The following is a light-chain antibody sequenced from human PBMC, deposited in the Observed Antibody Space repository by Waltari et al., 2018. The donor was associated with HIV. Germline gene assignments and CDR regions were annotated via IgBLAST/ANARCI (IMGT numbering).Light chain of an antibody. J-gene: IGLJ2*01. Sequence: QSALTQPASVSGSPGQSATISCTGTASDFGPFNFVSWYQQNPANVPKGIFYRVPSRPSGVPPRFSGSKSGNPASLTISGLRAEDEALYYCSTHTGNDTLAFGGGTKLTVL. CDR3: STHTGNDTLA. V-gene: IGLV2-14*03. CDR1: ASDFGPFNF. CDR2: RVP.